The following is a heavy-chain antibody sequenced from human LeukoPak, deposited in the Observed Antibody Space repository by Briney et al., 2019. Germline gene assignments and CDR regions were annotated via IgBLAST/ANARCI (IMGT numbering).Heavy chain of an antibody. CDR2: IYYSGST. J-gene: IGHJ3*02. Sequence: SQTLSLTCTVSGGSISSGGYYWSWIRQHPGKGLEWIGYIYYSGSTYYNPSLKSRVTISVDTSKNQFSLKLSSVTAADTAVYYCASYCSGGSCYPNDAFDIWGQGTMVTVSS. CDR1: GGSISSGGYY. CDR3: ASYCSGGSCYPNDAFDI. D-gene: IGHD2-15*01. V-gene: IGHV4-31*03.